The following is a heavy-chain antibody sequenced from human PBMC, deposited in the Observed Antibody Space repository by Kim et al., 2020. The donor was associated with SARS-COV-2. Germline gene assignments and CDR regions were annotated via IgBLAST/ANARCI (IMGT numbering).Heavy chain of an antibody. D-gene: IGHD2-2*01. Sequence: SVKVSCKASGGTFSSYAISWVRQAPGQGLEWVGRIIPILGIANYAQKFQGRVTITADKSTSTAYMELSSLRSEDTAVYYCASYCSSTSCYGAPFDYWGQGTLVTVSS. V-gene: IGHV1-69*04. CDR2: IIPILGIA. CDR3: ASYCSSTSCYGAPFDY. J-gene: IGHJ4*02. CDR1: GGTFSSYA.